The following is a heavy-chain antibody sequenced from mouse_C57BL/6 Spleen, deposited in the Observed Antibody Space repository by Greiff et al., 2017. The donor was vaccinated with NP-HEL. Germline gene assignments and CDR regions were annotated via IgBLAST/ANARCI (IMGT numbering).Heavy chain of an antibody. CDR3: ARRGTTVVDPDWYFEG. D-gene: IGHD1-1*01. CDR1: GYTFTTYP. Sequence: QVQLQQSGAELVKPGASVKMSCKASGYTFTTYPIEWMKQNHGKSLEWIGNFHPYNDDTKYNEKFKGKATLTVDKSSSTVYLELSRLASDDSAVYYGARRGTTVVDPDWYFEGWGTGTTVTVSS. V-gene: IGHV1-47*01. CDR2: FHPYNDDT. J-gene: IGHJ1*03.